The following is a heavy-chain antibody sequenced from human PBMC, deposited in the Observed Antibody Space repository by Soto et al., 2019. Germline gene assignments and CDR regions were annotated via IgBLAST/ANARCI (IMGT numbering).Heavy chain of an antibody. Sequence: SGKVACKASGGAFSSYAISWVRQAPGQGLEWMGGIIPIFSTANYAQKFQGRVTITADESTSTAYMELSSLRSEDTAVYYCAGEAGRSDYILLWGQGTLVTVSS. D-gene: IGHD4-17*01. V-gene: IGHV1-69*13. CDR3: AGEAGRSDYILL. J-gene: IGHJ4*02. CDR2: IIPIFSTA. CDR1: GGAFSSYA.